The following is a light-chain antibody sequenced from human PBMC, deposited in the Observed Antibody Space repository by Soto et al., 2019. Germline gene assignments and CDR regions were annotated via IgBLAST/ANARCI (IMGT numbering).Light chain of an antibody. V-gene: IGLV2-8*01. J-gene: IGLJ1*01. CDR2: EVS. CDR1: SIDVGGYNY. CDR3: SSHAGSKRV. Sequence: QSVLTHPPSATGSTGQSVTISCTGTSIDVGGYNYISWYQQHPGKAPKLMIYEVSKRPSGVPDRFSGSKSGNTASLTVSGLQAEDEADYYCSSHAGSKRVFGTGTKVTVL.